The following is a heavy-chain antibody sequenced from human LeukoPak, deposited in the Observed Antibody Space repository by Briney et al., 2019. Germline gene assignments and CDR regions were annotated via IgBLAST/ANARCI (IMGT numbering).Heavy chain of an antibody. J-gene: IGHJ4*02. CDR2: VYRSGGT. CDR1: GYPISSGYH. CDR3: ARENWVFDY. V-gene: IGHV4-38-2*02. Sequence: PETLSLTCVVSGYPISSGYHWGWIRQPPGEGLEWIGSVYRSGGTYYNPSLKSRVTISVDTSKNQISLKVRSVTAADTAVYYCARENWVFDYWGQGILVTVSS. D-gene: IGHD7-27*01.